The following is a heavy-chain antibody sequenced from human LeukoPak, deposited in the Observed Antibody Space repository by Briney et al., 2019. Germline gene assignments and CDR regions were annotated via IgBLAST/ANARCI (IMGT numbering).Heavy chain of an antibody. J-gene: IGHJ3*02. CDR1: GFTFEDFG. Sequence: PGGSLRHSCAASGFTFEDFGMTWVRQVHGKGLEGVSGINWNGVKTHNADSVKGRFTISRDNAKNTLYLEMNSLRVDDTALYHCARDSGIWFGTRDAFDIWGQGTMVTVST. CDR2: INWNGVKT. D-gene: IGHD3-10*01. CDR3: ARDSGIWFGTRDAFDI. V-gene: IGHV3-20*01.